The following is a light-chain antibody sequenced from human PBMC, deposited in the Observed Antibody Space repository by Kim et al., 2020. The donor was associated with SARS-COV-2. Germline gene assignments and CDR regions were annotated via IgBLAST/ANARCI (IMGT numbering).Light chain of an antibody. CDR1: KMGGNS. Sequence: KMGGNSVNWYQQIAGKAHGVLIYKNSQRPSGVPERFAGSKSGTSATLDISGIQAKDEADYYCAAWDGRMNGEVFGGGTKVTVL. CDR2: KNS. CDR3: AAWDGRMNGEV. V-gene: IGLV1-44*01. J-gene: IGLJ2*01.